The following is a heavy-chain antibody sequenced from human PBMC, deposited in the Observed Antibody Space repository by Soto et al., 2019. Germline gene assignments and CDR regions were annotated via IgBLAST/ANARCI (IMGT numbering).Heavy chain of an antibody. V-gene: IGHV2-5*02. CDR1: GFSLSTSGVG. J-gene: IGHJ5*02. Sequence: QITLKESGPTLVKPTQTLTLTCTFSGFSLSTSGVGVGWIRQPPGKDLEWLALTYWDDDKRYSQSLKSRLTITKDPSKNHVVLTMTNMDPVDTATYFCAHIPGYYDCLSGYSKTNNWFDPWGQGTLVTVSS. CDR2: TYWDDDK. CDR3: AHIPGYYDCLSGYSKTNNWFDP. D-gene: IGHD3-3*01.